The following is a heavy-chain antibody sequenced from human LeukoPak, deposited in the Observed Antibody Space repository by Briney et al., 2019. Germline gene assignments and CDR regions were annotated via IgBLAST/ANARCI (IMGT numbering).Heavy chain of an antibody. Sequence: PGGSLRLSCAVSGFIGYDGYMNWVRQAPGRGLEWLSVIYGGGVTYYADSVKGRFFISRDDSKNTWHLQLNSLKTEDTAVYYCAGASSDGVLIDATSFDLWGQGTLVSVSS. CDR1: GFIGYDGY. D-gene: IGHD2-15*01. V-gene: IGHV3-66*01. CDR2: IYGGGVT. J-gene: IGHJ4*02. CDR3: AGASSDGVLIDATSFDL.